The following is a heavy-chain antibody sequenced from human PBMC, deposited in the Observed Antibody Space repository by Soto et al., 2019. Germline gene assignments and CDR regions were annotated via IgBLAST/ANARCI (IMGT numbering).Heavy chain of an antibody. J-gene: IGHJ3*02. D-gene: IGHD3-22*01. V-gene: IGHV3-9*01. CDR3: AKVQTMIVVIDAFDI. Sequence: EVQLVVSGGGLVQPGRSLRLSCAVSGFTFDDYAMHWVRQAPGKGLEWVSGISWNSGSRGYADPVKGRFTISRDNAKNSLYLQMNSLRAEDTALYYCAKVQTMIVVIDAFDIWGQGTMVTVSS. CDR2: ISWNSGSR. CDR1: GFTFDDYA.